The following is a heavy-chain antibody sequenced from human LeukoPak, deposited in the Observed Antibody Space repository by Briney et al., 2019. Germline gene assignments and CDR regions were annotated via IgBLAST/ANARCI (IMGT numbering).Heavy chain of an antibody. CDR3: ARVVLKCSSTSCYYYYGMDV. Sequence: SVKVSCKASGGTFSSYAISWVRQAPGQGLEWMGGIIPIFGTANYAQKFQGRVTITADESTSTAYMELSSLRSEDTAVYYCARVVLKCSSTSCYYYYGMDVWGQGTTVTVSS. D-gene: IGHD2-2*01. V-gene: IGHV1-69*01. CDR1: GGTFSSYA. J-gene: IGHJ6*02. CDR2: IIPIFGTA.